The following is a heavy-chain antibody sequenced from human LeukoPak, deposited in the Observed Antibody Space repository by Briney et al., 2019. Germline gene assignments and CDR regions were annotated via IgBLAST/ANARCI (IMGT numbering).Heavy chain of an antibody. Sequence: PGGSLRLSCAASGFTFSSYNMNWVRQAPGKGLEWVSSISSSSSYIYYADLVKGRFTISRDNAKNSLYLQMNSLRADDTAVYYCARLRVTGTRYFDYWGQGTLVTVSS. D-gene: IGHD6-19*01. CDR2: ISSSSSYI. CDR3: ARLRVTGTRYFDY. V-gene: IGHV3-21*04. J-gene: IGHJ4*02. CDR1: GFTFSSYN.